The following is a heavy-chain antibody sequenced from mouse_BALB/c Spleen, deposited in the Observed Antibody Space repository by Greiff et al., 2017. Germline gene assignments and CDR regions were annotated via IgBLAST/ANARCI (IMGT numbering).Heavy chain of an antibody. D-gene: IGHD2-4*01. CDR3: TRYDYDYFDY. CDR2: IRLKSNNYAT. CDR1: GFTFSNYW. J-gene: IGHJ2*01. Sequence: VQLKESGGGLVQPGGSMKLSCVASGFTFSNYWMNWVRQSPEKGLEWVAEIRLKSNNYATHYAESVKGRFTISRDDSKSSVYLQMNNLRAEDTGIYYCTRYDYDYFDYWGQGTTLTVSS. V-gene: IGHV6-6*02.